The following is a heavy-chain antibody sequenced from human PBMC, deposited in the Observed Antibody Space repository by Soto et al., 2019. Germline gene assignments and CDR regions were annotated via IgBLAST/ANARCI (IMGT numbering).Heavy chain of an antibody. CDR3: ARLPLTIFGVVIDY. D-gene: IGHD3-3*01. J-gene: IGHJ4*02. CDR1: GGSISSSNW. V-gene: IGHV4-4*02. Sequence: KSSETLSLTCAVSGGSISSSNWWSWVRQPPGKGLEWIGEIYHSGSTNYNPSLKSRVTISVDKSKNQFSLKLSSVTAADTAVYYCARLPLTIFGVVIDYWGQGTLVTVSS. CDR2: IYHSGST.